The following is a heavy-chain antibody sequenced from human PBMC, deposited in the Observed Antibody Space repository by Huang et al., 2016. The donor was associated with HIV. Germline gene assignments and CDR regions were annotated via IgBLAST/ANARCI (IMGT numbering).Heavy chain of an antibody. CDR3: ARQVDGFRSHFDF. Sequence: EVLLVQSGAELKEPGESLKISCKAAGYGFSSYWIGWVGQKPGKGLGWMGISHPRDSETKYSPSFDGQVTISADKSTRTAYLQWESLKAPDTAIYFCARQVDGFRSHFDFWGQGTLVSVSS. D-gene: IGHD5-18*01. CDR2: SHPRDSET. CDR1: GYGFSSYW. V-gene: IGHV5-51*01. J-gene: IGHJ4*02.